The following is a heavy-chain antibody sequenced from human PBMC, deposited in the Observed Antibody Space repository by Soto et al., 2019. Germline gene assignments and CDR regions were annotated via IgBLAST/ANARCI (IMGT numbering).Heavy chain of an antibody. J-gene: IGHJ4*02. V-gene: IGHV3-33*01. Sequence: QVQLVESGGGVVQPGRSLRLSCAASGFTFSSYGRHWVRQAPGKGLEWVAVIWYDGSNKYYADSVKGRFTISRDNSKNTLYLQMNSLRAEDTAVYYCARDRRYYYGSGTLPDYWGQGTLVTVSS. CDR1: GFTFSSYG. CDR2: IWYDGSNK. D-gene: IGHD3-10*01. CDR3: ARDRRYYYGSGTLPDY.